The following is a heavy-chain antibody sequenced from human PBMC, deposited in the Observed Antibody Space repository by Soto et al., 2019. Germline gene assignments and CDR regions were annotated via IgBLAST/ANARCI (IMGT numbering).Heavy chain of an antibody. CDR2: IYYSGST. CDR3: ARLRYCSSTSCHRFDP. Sequence: SETLSLTCTVCGGSISSGGYYWNWIRQHPGKGLEWIGYIYYSGSTYYNPSLKSRVIISVDTSKNQFSLKLTSVTAADTAVYYCARLRYCSSTSCHRFDPWGQGTLVTVSS. J-gene: IGHJ5*02. V-gene: IGHV4-31*03. D-gene: IGHD2-2*02. CDR1: GGSISSGGYY.